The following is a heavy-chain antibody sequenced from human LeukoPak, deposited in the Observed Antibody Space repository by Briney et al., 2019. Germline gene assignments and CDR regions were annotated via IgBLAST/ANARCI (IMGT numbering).Heavy chain of an antibody. D-gene: IGHD6-19*01. CDR1: GFIFSDYG. CDR2: IRYDGSNY. Sequence: GGSLRLSSAASGFIFSDYGMHWVRQAPGQGLEWVAFIRYDGSNYNHSESVKGRFTISRDNSKNALYLQMSSLRAEDTAVYYCAKADYSSGGDFDYWGQGTLVTVSS. CDR3: AKADYSSGGDFDY. J-gene: IGHJ4*02. V-gene: IGHV3-30*02.